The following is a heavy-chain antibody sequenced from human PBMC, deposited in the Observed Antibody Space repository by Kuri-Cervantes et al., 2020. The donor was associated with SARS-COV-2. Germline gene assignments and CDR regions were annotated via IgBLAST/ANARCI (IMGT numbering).Heavy chain of an antibody. Sequence: GGSLRLSCAASGFTFSSYSMNWVRQAPGKGLEWVSSISSSSSYIYYADSVKGRFTISRDNSKNTLYLQMNSLRAEDTAVYYCAREASSGWYGLSQYYFDYWGQGTLVTVSS. D-gene: IGHD6-19*01. CDR3: AREASSGWYGLSQYYFDY. J-gene: IGHJ4*02. V-gene: IGHV3-21*01. CDR2: ISSSSSYI. CDR1: GFTFSSYS.